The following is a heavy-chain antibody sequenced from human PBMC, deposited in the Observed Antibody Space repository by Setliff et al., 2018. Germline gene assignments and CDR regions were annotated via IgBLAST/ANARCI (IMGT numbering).Heavy chain of an antibody. Sequence: SVKVSCRAFGGTFSNSAINWVRQAPGQGLEWMGGIIPIRGAADYAQKFQGKVIITADGSTSTAYMELTSLRSDDAAVYYCARGPSGWSSATSRYYFYMDVWGKGTTVTVSS. CDR1: GGTFSNSA. V-gene: IGHV1-69*13. CDR2: IIPIRGAA. D-gene: IGHD6-19*01. CDR3: ARGPSGWSSATSRYYFYMDV. J-gene: IGHJ6*03.